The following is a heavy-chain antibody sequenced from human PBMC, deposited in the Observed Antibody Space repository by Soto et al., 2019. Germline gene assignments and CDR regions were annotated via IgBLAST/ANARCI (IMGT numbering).Heavy chain of an antibody. CDR1: GDSVSNNGAT. V-gene: IGHV6-1*01. D-gene: IGHD1-26*01. J-gene: IGHJ4*02. Sequence: HSQTVSLTXAICGDSVSNNGATWNWIRQSPSRGLEWLGRAYYRSRWQYDYATSVRGRITINPDTSKNQFSLHLSSVTPEDTAVYYCARDPPDFNSGFDSWGQGSLVTVSS. CDR3: ARDPPDFNSGFDS. CDR2: AYYRSRWQY.